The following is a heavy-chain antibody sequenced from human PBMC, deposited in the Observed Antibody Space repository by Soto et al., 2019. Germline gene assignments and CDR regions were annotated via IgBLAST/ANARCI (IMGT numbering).Heavy chain of an antibody. Sequence: AVSGGSISSSSWWTWVRQSPAKGLECIGEIFESGATNYNPSLKSLLTMSVDKSKNQFSLNLSSLTAADTAVYFCTTSHAGELNNWGQGTLVTVSS. CDR2: IFESGAT. D-gene: IGHD1-7*01. CDR1: GGSISSSSW. V-gene: IGHV4-4*01. J-gene: IGHJ4*02. CDR3: TTSHAGELNN.